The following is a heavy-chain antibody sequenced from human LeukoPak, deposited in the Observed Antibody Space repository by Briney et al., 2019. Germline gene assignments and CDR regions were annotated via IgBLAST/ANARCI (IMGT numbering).Heavy chain of an antibody. V-gene: IGHV3-48*03. CDR3: ARDSSNSPDFDY. CDR2: ISSTSRTI. D-gene: IGHD4-11*01. CDR1: GFTFSSYE. Sequence: PGGSLRLSCAASGFTFSSYEMNWVRQAPGKGLEWLSYISSTSRTIYYADSVKGRFTISRDNAKNSLYLQMNSLRDEDTAVYYCARDSSNSPDFDYWGQGTLVTVSS. J-gene: IGHJ4*02.